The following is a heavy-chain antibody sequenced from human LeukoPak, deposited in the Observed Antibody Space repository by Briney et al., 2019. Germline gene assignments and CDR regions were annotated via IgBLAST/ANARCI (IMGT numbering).Heavy chain of an antibody. D-gene: IGHD3-16*01. CDR2: IDSDGSST. J-gene: IGHJ4*02. Sequence: GGSLRLYCAASGFTFSSYWMHWVRQAPGKGLVWVSRIDSDGSSTSYADSVKVRFTISRDNAKNTLYLQMNSLRAEDTAVYYCAREGDGDYVDYWGQGTLVTVSS. V-gene: IGHV3-74*01. CDR1: GFTFSSYW. CDR3: AREGDGDYVDY.